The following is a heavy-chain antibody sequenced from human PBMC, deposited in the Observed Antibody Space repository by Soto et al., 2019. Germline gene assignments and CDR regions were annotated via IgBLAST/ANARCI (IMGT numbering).Heavy chain of an antibody. V-gene: IGHV3-7*01. D-gene: IGHD3-3*01. J-gene: IGHJ6*03. CDR3: ARDAGPYYDFWSGYYLPYYYMDV. CDR2: IKQDGSEK. CDR1: GFTFSSYL. Sequence: PGGSLRLSCAASGFTFSSYLMSWVRQAPGKGLEWVANIKQDGSEKYYVDSVKGRFTISRDNAKNSLYLQMNSLRAEDTAVYYCARDAGPYYDFWSGYYLPYYYMDVWGKGTTVTV.